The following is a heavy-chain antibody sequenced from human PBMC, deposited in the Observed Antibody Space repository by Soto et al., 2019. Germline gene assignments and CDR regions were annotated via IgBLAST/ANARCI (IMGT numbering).Heavy chain of an antibody. Sequence: PGGSLRLSCAASGFTLSSYRMSWVRQAPGKGLEWVANIKEDGSEKNYVDSVKGRFTISRDNVQNSLYLQLNSLRAEDTAVYYCARDPGSSNRRDMRGYYYYGMDVWGQGTTVTAP. V-gene: IGHV3-7*03. CDR2: IKEDGSEK. CDR3: ARDPGSSNRRDMRGYYYYGMDV. D-gene: IGHD2-2*01. CDR1: GFTLSSYR. J-gene: IGHJ6*02.